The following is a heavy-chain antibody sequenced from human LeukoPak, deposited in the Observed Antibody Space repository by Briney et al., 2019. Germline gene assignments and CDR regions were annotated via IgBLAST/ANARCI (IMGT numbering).Heavy chain of an antibody. V-gene: IGHV4-59*01. CDR2: IYYSGST. D-gene: IGHD3-22*01. Sequence: SETLSLTCTVSGGPISSYYWSWIRQPPGKGLEWIGYIYYSGSTNYNPSLKSRVTISVDTSKNQFSLKLSSVTAADTAVYYCARASGSSGYYTLDYWGQGTLVTVSS. CDR3: ARASGSSGYYTLDY. CDR1: GGPISSYY. J-gene: IGHJ4*02.